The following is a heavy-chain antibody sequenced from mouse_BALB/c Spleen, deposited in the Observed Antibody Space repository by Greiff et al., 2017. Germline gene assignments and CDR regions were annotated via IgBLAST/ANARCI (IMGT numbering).Heavy chain of an antibody. CDR3: ATITTATDAMDY. V-gene: IGHV5-17*02. D-gene: IGHD1-2*01. CDR1: GFTFSSFG. CDR2: ISSGSSTI. Sequence: EVKLVESGGGLVQPGGSRKLSCAASGFTFSSFGMHWVRQAPEKGLEWVAYISSGSSTIYYADTVKGRFTISRDNPKNTLCLQMTSLRSEDTAMYYCATITTATDAMDYWGQGTSVTVSS. J-gene: IGHJ4*01.